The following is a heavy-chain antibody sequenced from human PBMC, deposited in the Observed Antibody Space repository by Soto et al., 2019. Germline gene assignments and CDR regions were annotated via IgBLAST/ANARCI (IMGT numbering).Heavy chain of an antibody. J-gene: IGHJ4*02. CDR2: INHSGST. D-gene: IGHD6-13*01. V-gene: IGHV4-34*01. CDR1: GGSFSGYY. Sequence: QVQLQQWDAGLLKPSETLSLTCAVYGGSFSGYYWSWIRQPPGKGLEWIGEINHSGSTNYNPSLTSRVTISVDTSKNQCSLKLSSVTAAVTAVYYCARKKPYSSGWYHDYWGQGTLVTVSS. CDR3: ARKKPYSSGWYHDY.